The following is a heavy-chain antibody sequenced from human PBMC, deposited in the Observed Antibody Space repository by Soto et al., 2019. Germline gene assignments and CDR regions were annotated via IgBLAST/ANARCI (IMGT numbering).Heavy chain of an antibody. CDR1: GYTFTGYY. J-gene: IGHJ3*02. D-gene: IGHD5-18*01. CDR3: ARAYVDTAMVTYDAFDI. V-gene: IGHV1-2*04. Sequence: ASVKVSCKASGYTFTGYYMHWVRQAPGQGLEWMGWINPNSGGTNYAQKFQGWVTMTRYTSISTAYMELSRLRSDDTAVYYCARAYVDTAMVTYDAFDIWGQGTMVTVSS. CDR2: INPNSGGT.